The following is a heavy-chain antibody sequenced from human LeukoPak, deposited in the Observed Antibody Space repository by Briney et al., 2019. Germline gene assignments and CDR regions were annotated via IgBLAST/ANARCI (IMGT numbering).Heavy chain of an antibody. Sequence: SETLSLTCTVSGGSISSYYWSWIRQPPGKGLEWIGYIYYSGSTNYNPSLKSRVTISVDTSKNQFSLKLSSVTAADTAVYYCARGPAYYDFWSGLSLDPPRSGGMDVWGQGTTVTVSS. CDR1: GGSISSYY. CDR3: ARGPAYYDFWSGLSLDPPRSGGMDV. CDR2: IYYSGST. J-gene: IGHJ6*02. V-gene: IGHV4-59*01. D-gene: IGHD3-3*01.